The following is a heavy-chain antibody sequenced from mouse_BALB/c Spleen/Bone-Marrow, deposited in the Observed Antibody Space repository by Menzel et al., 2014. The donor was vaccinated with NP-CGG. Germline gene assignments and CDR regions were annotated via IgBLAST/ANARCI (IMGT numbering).Heavy chain of an antibody. V-gene: IGHV5-17*02. CDR3: TRGGNWDDFDY. D-gene: IGHD4-1*01. CDR2: ISSGSSTI. J-gene: IGHJ2*01. CDR1: GFTFSSIG. Sequence: EVQLVESGGGLVQPGGSRKLSCAASGFTFSSIGMHWVRQAPEKGLEWVAYISSGSSTIYYADTLKGRFTVSRDNPKNTLFQQMTSLRSEDTAMYYCTRGGNWDDFDYWGQGTTLTVSS.